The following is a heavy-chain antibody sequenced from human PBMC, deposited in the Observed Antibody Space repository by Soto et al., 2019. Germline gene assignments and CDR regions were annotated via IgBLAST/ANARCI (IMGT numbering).Heavy chain of an antibody. V-gene: IGHV4-59*01. CDR3: ARHLRYPPHYYYYGMDV. CDR2: IYYSGST. CDR1: GGSISSYY. J-gene: IGHJ6*02. D-gene: IGHD3-9*01. Sequence: SETLSLTCTVSGGSISSYYWSWIRQPPGKGLEWIGYIYYSGSTNYNTSLKSRVTISVDTSKNQFSLKLSSVTAADTAVYYCARHLRYPPHYYYYGMDVWGQGTTVTVSS.